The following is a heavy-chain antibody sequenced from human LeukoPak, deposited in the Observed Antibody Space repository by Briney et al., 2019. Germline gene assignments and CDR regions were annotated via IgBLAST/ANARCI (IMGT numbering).Heavy chain of an antibody. CDR3: AKYYYDSSGYYPFTFLDY. CDR1: GFTFSSYA. J-gene: IGHJ4*02. D-gene: IGHD3-22*01. CDR2: ISGSGGST. V-gene: IGHV3-23*01. Sequence: GGSLRLSCAASGFTFSSYAMSWVRQAPGKGLEWVSAISGSGGSTYYADSVKGRFTISRDNSKNTLYLQMNSLRAEDTAVYYCAKYYYDSSGYYPFTFLDYWGQGTLVTVSS.